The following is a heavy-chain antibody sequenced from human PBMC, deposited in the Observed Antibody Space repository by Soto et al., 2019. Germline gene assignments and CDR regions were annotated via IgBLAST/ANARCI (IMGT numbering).Heavy chain of an antibody. CDR3: ARGDFDWLRPFDY. Sequence: LETLSLTCTVSGGSISSYYWSWIRQPPGKGLEWIGYIYYSGSTNYNPSLKSRVTISVDTSKNQFSLKLSSVTAADTAVYYCARGDFDWLRPFDYWGQGTLVTVSS. CDR1: GGSISSYY. CDR2: IYYSGST. J-gene: IGHJ4*02. V-gene: IGHV4-59*01. D-gene: IGHD3-9*01.